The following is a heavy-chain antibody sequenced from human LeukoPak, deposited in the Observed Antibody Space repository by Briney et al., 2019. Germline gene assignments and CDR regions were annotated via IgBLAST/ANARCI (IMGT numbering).Heavy chain of an antibody. Sequence: SGTLSLTCAVSGXSISSSNWWSWVRQPPGKGLEWIGEIYHSGSTNYNPSLKSRVTISVDKSKNQFSLKLSSVTAADTAVYYCARAPYYGGRTPPNWFDPWGQGTLVTVSS. CDR1: GXSISSSNW. V-gene: IGHV4-4*02. CDR2: IYHSGST. D-gene: IGHD4-23*01. J-gene: IGHJ5*02. CDR3: ARAPYYGGRTPPNWFDP.